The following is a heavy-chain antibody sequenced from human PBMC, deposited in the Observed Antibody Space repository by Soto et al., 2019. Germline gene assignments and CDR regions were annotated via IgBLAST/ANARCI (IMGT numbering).Heavy chain of an antibody. V-gene: IGHV4-39*01. CDR3: ARHDSSSSSYYYYGMDV. J-gene: IGHJ6*02. CDR1: GGSISSSSYY. CDR2: IYYSGST. Sequence: QLQLQESGPGLVKPSETLSLTCTVSGGSISSSSYYWGWIRQPPGKGLEWIGSIYYSGSTYYNPSLKSRVTISVDTSKNQFSLKLSSVTAADTAVYYCARHDSSSSSYYYYGMDVWGQGTTVTVSS. D-gene: IGHD6-6*01.